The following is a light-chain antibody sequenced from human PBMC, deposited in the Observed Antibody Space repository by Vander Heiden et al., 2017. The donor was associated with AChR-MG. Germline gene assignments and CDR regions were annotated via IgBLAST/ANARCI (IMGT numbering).Light chain of an antibody. J-gene: IGLJ3*02. CDR1: SCNIGAGYD. CDR3: QSYDSSLSGWV. CDR2: DNS. Sequence: QSVLTQPPSVYGAPGQRVTFSCTGSSCNIGAGYDVHWYQQLPGTAPKLLIYDNSNRPSGVPDRFSGSKSGTSASLAITGLQAEDEADYYCQSYDSSLSGWVFGGGTKLTVL. V-gene: IGLV1-40*01.